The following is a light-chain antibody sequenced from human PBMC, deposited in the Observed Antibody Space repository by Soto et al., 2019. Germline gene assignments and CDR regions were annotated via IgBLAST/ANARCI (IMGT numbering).Light chain of an antibody. CDR1: QSVGAT. Sequence: EIVITHSPGTLSVFPCERATLSCRASQSVGATVAWYHQRPGQAPRLLISGASTRATGVPARVSASGSGTAFTLTITSLQSDDFGVYYCQQYADWPTTFGQGTKVDIK. CDR2: GAS. J-gene: IGKJ1*01. CDR3: QQYADWPTT. V-gene: IGKV3-15*01.